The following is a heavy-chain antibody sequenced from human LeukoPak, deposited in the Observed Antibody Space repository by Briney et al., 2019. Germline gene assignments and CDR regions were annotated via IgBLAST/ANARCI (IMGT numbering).Heavy chain of an antibody. CDR2: ISAYNGNT. CDR1: GYTFTSYG. J-gene: IGHJ6*03. V-gene: IGHV1-18*01. Sequence: ASVKVSCKASGYTFTSYGISWVRQAPGQGLEWMGWISAYNGNTNYAQKLQGRVTMTTDTSTSTAYMELRSLRSDDTAVYYCARGSDGDYDYYDSSGYPYYCYMDVWGKGTTVTVSS. D-gene: IGHD3-22*01. CDR3: ARGSDGDYDYYDSSGYPYYCYMDV.